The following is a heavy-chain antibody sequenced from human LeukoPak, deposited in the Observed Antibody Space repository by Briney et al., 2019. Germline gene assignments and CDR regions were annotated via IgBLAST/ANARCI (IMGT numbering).Heavy chain of an antibody. CDR3: AKVPTVVWHGMDV. V-gene: IGHV1-46*01. CDR2: INPSGGST. CDR1: GYTFTSYY. Sequence: ASVKVSCKASGYTFTSYYMHWVRQAPGQGLEWMGIINPSGGSTSYAQKFQGRVTMTRDTSTSTVYMELSSLRSEDTAVYYCAKVPTVVWHGMDVWGQGTTVTVSS. D-gene: IGHD2-15*01. J-gene: IGHJ6*02.